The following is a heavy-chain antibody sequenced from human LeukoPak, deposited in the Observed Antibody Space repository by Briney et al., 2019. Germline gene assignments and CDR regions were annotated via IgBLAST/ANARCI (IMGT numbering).Heavy chain of an antibody. Sequence: GGSLRLSCAASGFTFSSYSMNWVRQAPGKGLEWVSSISSSSSYIYYADSVKGRFTISRDNAKNSLYLQMNSLRAEDTAIYYCSRVLWFGELRENWFDRWGQGTLVTVSS. V-gene: IGHV3-21*01. D-gene: IGHD3-10*01. CDR2: ISSSSSYI. J-gene: IGHJ5*02. CDR3: SRVLWFGELRENWFDR. CDR1: GFTFSSYS.